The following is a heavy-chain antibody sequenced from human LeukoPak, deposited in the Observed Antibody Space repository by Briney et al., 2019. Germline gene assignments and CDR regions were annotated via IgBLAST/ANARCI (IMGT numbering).Heavy chain of an antibody. CDR2: IYTSGST. J-gene: IGHJ4*02. Sequence: PSETLSLTCTVSGGSISSGSYNWSWIRQPPGKDLKWFGRIYTSGSTNYNPSLKSRVTISVDTSKNQFSLRLSSVTAADTAVYYCARDRLGATFGFDYWGQGTLVTVSS. D-gene: IGHD1-26*01. CDR1: GGSISSGSYN. V-gene: IGHV4-61*02. CDR3: ARDRLGATFGFDY.